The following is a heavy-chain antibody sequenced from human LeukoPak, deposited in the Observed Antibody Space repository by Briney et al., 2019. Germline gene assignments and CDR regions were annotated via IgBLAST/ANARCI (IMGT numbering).Heavy chain of an antibody. CDR3: STHGDSAY. V-gene: IGHV3-15*01. Sequence: GGSLRLSCAASGFTFSSYEMNWVRQAPGKGLEWVGRIQRKIDGGTTDYAAPVKGRFTISRDDSKNTLYLQMNSLKTEDTAVYYCSTHGDSAYWGQGTLVTVSS. CDR2: IQRKIDGGTT. J-gene: IGHJ4*02. CDR1: GFTFSSYE. D-gene: IGHD2-15*01.